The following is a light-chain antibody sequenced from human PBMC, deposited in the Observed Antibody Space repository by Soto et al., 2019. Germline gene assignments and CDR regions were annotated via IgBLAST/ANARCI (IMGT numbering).Light chain of an antibody. CDR3: EQYGSSPPYT. CDR2: GAS. J-gene: IGKJ2*01. CDR1: QSVSSSY. V-gene: IGKV3-20*01. Sequence: EIVLTQSPGTLSLSPGERTTLSCRASQSVSSSYLAWYQQKPGQATRLLIYGASSRATGIPDRFSGSGSWTDFTLTISRLEPEDFAVYYCEQYGSSPPYTFGQGTKLEIK.